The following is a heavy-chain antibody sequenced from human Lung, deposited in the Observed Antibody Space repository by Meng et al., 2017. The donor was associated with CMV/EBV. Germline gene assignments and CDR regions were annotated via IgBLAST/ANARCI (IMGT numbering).Heavy chain of an antibody. D-gene: IGHD6-19*01. CDR3: ASFPPPGKQWLVTDY. Sequence: SGHGSVKPSGTLSPTCAVYGGSISSSNWWSWVRQPPGKGLEWIGEIYHSGSTNYNPSLKSRVTISVDKSKNQFSLKLSSVTAADTAVYYCASFPPPGKQWLVTDYWGQGTLVTVFS. V-gene: IGHV4-4*02. CDR1: GGSISSSNW. CDR2: IYHSGST. J-gene: IGHJ4*02.